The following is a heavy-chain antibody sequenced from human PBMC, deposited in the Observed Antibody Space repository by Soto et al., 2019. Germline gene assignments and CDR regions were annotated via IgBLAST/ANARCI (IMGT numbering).Heavy chain of an antibody. CDR3: ARRTQTTILGVFDS. CDR1: GFSLTTSGVG. J-gene: IGHJ4*02. V-gene: IGHV2-5*02. D-gene: IGHD2-8*02. Sequence: QITLKESGPTLVKPTQTLTLTCSCSGFSLTTSGVGVGWIRQPPGKALEWLALIFWDNDKRYSPSLKNRLTATKDTSKHQVVLTMTNMDPVDTATYYCARRTQTTILGVFDSWGQGTLVTVSS. CDR2: IFWDNDK.